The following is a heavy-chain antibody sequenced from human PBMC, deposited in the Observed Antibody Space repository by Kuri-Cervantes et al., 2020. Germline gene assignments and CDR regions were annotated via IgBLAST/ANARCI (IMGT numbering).Heavy chain of an antibody. V-gene: IGHV4-34*01. CDR1: GGSFSGYY. CDR2: INHSGIT. Sequence: SETLSLTCAVYGGSFSGYYWNWIRQPPGKGLEWIGEINHSGITNYNPSLTSRVTISVDTSKNQFSLKLSSVTAADTAVYYCARMSSSWFDPWGQGTLVTVSS. J-gene: IGHJ5*02. CDR3: ARMSSSWFDP. D-gene: IGHD6-13*01.